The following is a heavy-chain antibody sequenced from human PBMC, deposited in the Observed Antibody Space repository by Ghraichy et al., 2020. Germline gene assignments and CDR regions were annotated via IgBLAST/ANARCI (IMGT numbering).Heavy chain of an antibody. Sequence: GGSLRLSCAASGFTFSSYWMSWVRQAPGKGLEWVANIKQDGSEKYYVDSVKGRFTISRDNAENSLYLQMNSLRAEDTAVFYCARFRVGATINIAFDIWGQGTMVTVSS. V-gene: IGHV3-7*01. CDR1: GFTFSSYW. J-gene: IGHJ3*02. CDR3: ARFRVGATINIAFDI. CDR2: IKQDGSEK. D-gene: IGHD1-26*01.